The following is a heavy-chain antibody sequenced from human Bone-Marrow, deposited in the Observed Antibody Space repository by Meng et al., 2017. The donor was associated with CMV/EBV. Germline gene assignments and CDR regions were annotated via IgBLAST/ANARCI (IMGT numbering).Heavy chain of an antibody. D-gene: IGHD2-15*01. CDR3: ARDRVLLGLDP. V-gene: IGHV4-31*03. J-gene: IGHJ5*02. CDR2: IHYSGGT. Sequence: CTVSCESISSSGHYWSWIRPQPGKGLEWIGNIHYSGGTHYNPSLKSRLSLSVDTSKNQFSLKLSSVTAADTAVYYCARDRVLLGLDPWGQGSLVTVSS. CDR1: CESISSSGHY.